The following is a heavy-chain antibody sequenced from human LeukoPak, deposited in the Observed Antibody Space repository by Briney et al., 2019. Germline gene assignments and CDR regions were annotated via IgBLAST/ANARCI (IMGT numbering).Heavy chain of an antibody. J-gene: IGHJ4*02. CDR1: GGSLSGYS. D-gene: IGHD5-18*01. Sequence: NTSETLSLTCAVYGGSLSGYSWNWIRQSPGKGLEWIGEINHSGSTNFSPSLKSRVAISEDTSKTHFFMNLPSVTAADTAVYYCARGPPRYSYGYSRYFDYWGQGTLVTVSS. CDR3: ARGPPRYSYGYSRYFDY. V-gene: IGHV4-34*01. CDR2: INHSGST.